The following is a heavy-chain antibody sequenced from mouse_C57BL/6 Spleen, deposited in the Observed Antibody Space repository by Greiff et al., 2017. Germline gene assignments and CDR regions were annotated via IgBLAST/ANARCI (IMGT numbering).Heavy chain of an antibody. CDR3: ARQSYGFAY. D-gene: IGHD2-12*01. V-gene: IGHV5-9*01. CDR2: ISGGGGNT. CDR1: GFTFSSYT. Sequence: DVMLVESGGGLVKPGGSLKLSCAASGFTFSSYTMSWVRQTPEKRLEWVATISGGGGNTYYPDSVKGRFTISRDNAKNTLYLQMSSLRSEDTALYYCARQSYGFAYWGQGTLVTVSA. J-gene: IGHJ3*01.